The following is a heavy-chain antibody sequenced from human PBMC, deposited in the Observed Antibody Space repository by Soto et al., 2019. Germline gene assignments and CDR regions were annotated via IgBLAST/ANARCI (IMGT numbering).Heavy chain of an antibody. Sequence: QLQLQESGPGLVKPSETLSLTCTVSGGSISSSSYYWGWIRQPPGKGLEWIGRIYYSGSTYYTPSLKSRVTISVDTSKNQFSLTLSSVTAADTAVYYCARHSDSSGYYFDYWGQGTLVTVSS. V-gene: IGHV4-39*01. CDR2: IYYSGST. CDR3: ARHSDSSGYYFDY. D-gene: IGHD3-22*01. J-gene: IGHJ4*02. CDR1: GGSISSSSYY.